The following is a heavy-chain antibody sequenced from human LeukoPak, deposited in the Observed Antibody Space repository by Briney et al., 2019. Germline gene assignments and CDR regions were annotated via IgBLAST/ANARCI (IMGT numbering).Heavy chain of an antibody. CDR2: ISSSSSYI. Sequence: PGGSLRLSCAASGFTFSSYSMNWVRQAPGKGLEWVSSISSSSSYIYYADSVKGRFTISRDNAKNSLYLQMNSLRAEDTAVYYCARDGMLLDYYENSDEPDYWGQGTLVTVSS. D-gene: IGHD3-22*01. CDR3: ARDGMLLDYYENSDEPDY. J-gene: IGHJ4*02. V-gene: IGHV3-21*01. CDR1: GFTFSSYS.